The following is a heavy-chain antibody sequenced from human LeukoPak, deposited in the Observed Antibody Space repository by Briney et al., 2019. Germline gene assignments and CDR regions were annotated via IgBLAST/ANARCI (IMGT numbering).Heavy chain of an antibody. CDR3: ARDAPYYYDSSGYYSFQY. Sequence: SETLSLTCTVSGYSISSDYYWGWIRQPAGKGLEWIGRIYTSGSTNYNPSLKSRVTISVDTSKNQFSLKLSSVTAADTAVYYCARDAPYYYDSSGYYSFQYWGQGTLVTVSS. J-gene: IGHJ4*02. CDR1: GYSISSDYY. V-gene: IGHV4-4*07. CDR2: IYTSGST. D-gene: IGHD3-22*01.